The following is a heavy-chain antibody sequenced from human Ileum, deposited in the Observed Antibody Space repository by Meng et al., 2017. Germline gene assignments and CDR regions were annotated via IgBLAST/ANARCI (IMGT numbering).Heavy chain of an antibody. V-gene: IGHV3-7*01. CDR2: IGKDGSEK. D-gene: IGHD2-21*01. CDR3: ARDTDGHNFDY. Sequence: GGSLRLSCAASGFSFGSYWMTWVRQAPGKGLEWVANIGKDGSEKYYVDSVKVRFTISRDNAKNFLYLQMNSLRAEDTAVYYCARDTDGHNFDYWGQGTLVTVSS. J-gene: IGHJ4*02. CDR1: GFSFGSYW.